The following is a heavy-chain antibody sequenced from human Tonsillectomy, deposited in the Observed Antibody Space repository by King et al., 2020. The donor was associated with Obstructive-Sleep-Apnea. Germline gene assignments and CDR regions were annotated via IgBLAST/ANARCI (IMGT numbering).Heavy chain of an antibody. CDR1: GFTFSSYS. J-gene: IGHJ4*02. Sequence: VQLVGSGGGLVKPGGSLRLSCAASGFTFSSYSMNCVRQASGKGLEWVSSISSSSSCIYYADSVKGRFTISRDNAKNSLYLQLNSLRAEDTAVYYCASSKQYVYYYDSSGYYPVDYWGQGTLVTVSS. V-gene: IGHV3-21*01. D-gene: IGHD3-22*01. CDR2: ISSSSSCI. CDR3: ASSKQYVYYYDSSGYYPVDY.